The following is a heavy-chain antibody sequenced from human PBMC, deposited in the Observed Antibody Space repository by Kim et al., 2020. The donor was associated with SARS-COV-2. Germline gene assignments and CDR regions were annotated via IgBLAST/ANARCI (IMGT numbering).Heavy chain of an antibody. Sequence: GGSLRLSCAASGFTFSSYSMNWVRQAPGKGLEWVSSISSSSSYIYYADSVKGRFTISRDNAQNSLYLQLNSLRAEDTAVYYCAMDSIDDAFDIWGQGTMVTVSS. J-gene: IGHJ3*02. CDR3: AMDSIDDAFDI. CDR2: ISSSSSYI. D-gene: IGHD2-2*03. CDR1: GFTFSSYS. V-gene: IGHV3-21*04.